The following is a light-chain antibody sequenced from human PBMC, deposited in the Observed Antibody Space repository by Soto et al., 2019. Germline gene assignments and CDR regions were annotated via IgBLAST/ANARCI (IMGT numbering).Light chain of an antibody. CDR1: QDINNW. CDR3: EQYNSRRT. J-gene: IGKJ1*01. CDR2: DAS. V-gene: IGKV1-5*01. Sequence: DIQMTQSPSTLSASVGDRVTITCRASQDINNWLAWYQQKPGNATTFLIYDASKLESGVPSRFSGSGSGTEFTLTINRLQPDDSATYYCEQYNSRRTFGQGTKVDIK.